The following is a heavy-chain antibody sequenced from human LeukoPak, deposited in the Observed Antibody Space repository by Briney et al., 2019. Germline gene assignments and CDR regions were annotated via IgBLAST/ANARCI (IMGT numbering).Heavy chain of an antibody. Sequence: SETLSLTCTVSGGSISGGGYYWSWIRQHPGKGLEWIGYIYYSGSTYYNPSLKSRVTISVDTSKNQFSLKLSSVTAADTAVYYCARSVLDETYYMDVWGKGTTVTVSS. J-gene: IGHJ6*03. D-gene: IGHD3-16*01. CDR3: ARSVLDETYYMDV. CDR1: GGSISGGGYY. CDR2: IYYSGST. V-gene: IGHV4-31*03.